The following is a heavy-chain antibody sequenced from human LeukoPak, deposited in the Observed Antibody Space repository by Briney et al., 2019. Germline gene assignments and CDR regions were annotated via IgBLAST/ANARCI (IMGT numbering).Heavy chain of an antibody. J-gene: IGHJ4*02. D-gene: IGHD3-3*01. Sequence: SETLSLTCTVSGGSINSNNYYWGWIRQPPGKGLEWIGSIYCSGSAYYNPSLKSRVTISVDTSKNQFSLRLSSVTAADTAVYYCQSRYLEWLLEYWGQGTLVTVSS. CDR1: GGSINSNNYY. V-gene: IGHV4-39*01. CDR2: IYCSGSA. CDR3: QSRYLEWLLEY.